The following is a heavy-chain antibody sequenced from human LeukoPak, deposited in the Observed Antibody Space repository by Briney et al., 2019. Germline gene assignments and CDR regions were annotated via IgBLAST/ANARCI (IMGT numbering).Heavy chain of an antibody. CDR1: GGSISSSSYY. J-gene: IGHJ5*02. CDR2: IYYSGST. D-gene: IGHD6-19*01. V-gene: IGHV4-39*01. CDR3: ARPDSSGWLNWFDP. Sequence: SETLPLTCTVSGGSISSSSYYWGWIRQPPGKGLEWIGSIYYSGSTYYNPSLKSRVTISVDTSKNQFSLKLSSVTAADTAVYYCARPDSSGWLNWFDPWGQGTLVTVSS.